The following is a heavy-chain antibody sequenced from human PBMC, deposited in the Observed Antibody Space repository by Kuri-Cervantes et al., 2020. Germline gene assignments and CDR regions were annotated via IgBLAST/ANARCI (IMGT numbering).Heavy chain of an antibody. CDR2: SNAGNGNT. V-gene: IGHV1-3*02. Sequence: ASVKVSCKDSGYTFTSYAMHWVRQAPGQRLEWMGWSNAGNGNTKYSQEFQGRVTITRDTSASTAYMELSSLRSEDMAVYYCATYHSSGWFMTQFDYWGQGTLVTVSS. CDR1: GYTFTSYA. D-gene: IGHD6-19*01. CDR3: ATYHSSGWFMTQFDY. J-gene: IGHJ4*02.